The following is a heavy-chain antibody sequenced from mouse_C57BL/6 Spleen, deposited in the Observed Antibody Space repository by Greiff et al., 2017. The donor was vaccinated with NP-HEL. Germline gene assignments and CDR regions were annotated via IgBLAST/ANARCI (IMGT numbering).Heavy chain of an antibody. V-gene: IGHV5-12*01. D-gene: IGHD4-1*01. CDR3: ARPKLTGTGGYAMDY. CDR2: ISNGGGST. J-gene: IGHJ4*01. Sequence: EVKLMESGGGLVQPGGSLKLSCAASGFTFSDYYMYWVRQTPEKRLEWVAYISNGGGSTYYPDTVKGRFTISRDNAKNTLYLQMSRLKSEDTAMYYCARPKLTGTGGYAMDYWGQGTSVTVSS. CDR1: GFTFSDYY.